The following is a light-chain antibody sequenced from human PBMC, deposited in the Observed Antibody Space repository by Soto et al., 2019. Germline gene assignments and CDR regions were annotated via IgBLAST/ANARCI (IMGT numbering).Light chain of an antibody. J-gene: IGKJ5*01. Sequence: DIQLTQSPSFLSASVGDRVTITCRASQGISSYLAWYQQKPGEAPKFLIYAASTLRGGVPSRFSGSGSGTEFTLTSSSLQHEDFATYYCQGLNDYPITFGQGTRLEIK. CDR2: AAS. CDR3: QGLNDYPIT. CDR1: QGISSY. V-gene: IGKV1-9*01.